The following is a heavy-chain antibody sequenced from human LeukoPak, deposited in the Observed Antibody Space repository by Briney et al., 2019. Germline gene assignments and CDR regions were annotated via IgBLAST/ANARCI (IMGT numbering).Heavy chain of an antibody. CDR1: GFAFDDYA. D-gene: IGHD2-2*01. CDR2: ITWDGDST. J-gene: IGHJ5*02. CDR3: AKEYCSTTSCTNGGWFDP. V-gene: IGHV3-43D*04. Sequence: GGSLRLSCAASGFAFDDYAMHWVRQAPGKGLEWVSLITWDGDSTYYADSVKGRFTISRDNSKNSLYLQVNSLRAEDTALYYCAKEYCSTTSCTNGGWFDPWGQGTLVTVSS.